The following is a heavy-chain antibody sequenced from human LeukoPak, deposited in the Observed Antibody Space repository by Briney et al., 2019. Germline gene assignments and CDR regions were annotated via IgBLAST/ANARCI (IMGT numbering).Heavy chain of an antibody. J-gene: IGHJ4*02. CDR2: IYYSGST. Sequence: SETLSLTCTVSGGSISSYYWSWIRQPPGKGLEWIGYIYYSGSTHYNPSLKSRATISADTSKNQFSLKLTSMTAADTAVYHCARGGEGYNYVYWGQGTLVTVSS. CDR1: GGSISSYY. D-gene: IGHD5-24*01. CDR3: ARGGEGYNYVY. V-gene: IGHV4-59*08.